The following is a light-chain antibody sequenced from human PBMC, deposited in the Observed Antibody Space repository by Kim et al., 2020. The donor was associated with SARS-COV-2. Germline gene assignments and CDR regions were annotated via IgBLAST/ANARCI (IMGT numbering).Light chain of an antibody. CDR2: GAS. CDR1: QSVSSNY. CDR3: QQYGSSPRT. Sequence: PGERATLYCRASQSVSSNYLSWYQQKPGQAPRLLIYGASSRATGIPDRFSGSGSGTDFTLTISRLEPEDFAVYYCQQYGSSPRTFGQGTKVDIK. J-gene: IGKJ1*01. V-gene: IGKV3-20*01.